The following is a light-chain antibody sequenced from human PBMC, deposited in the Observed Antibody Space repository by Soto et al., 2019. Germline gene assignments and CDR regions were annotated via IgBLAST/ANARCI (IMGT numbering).Light chain of an antibody. V-gene: IGKV1-5*01. CDR1: QSISQY. J-gene: IGKJ4*01. Sequence: DIQMTQSPSSLSASVGDRVTITCRASQSISQYLAWYQQKPGKAPNLLIYDASTLQGGIPSRFSGSGSGTKFTLTISSLQPDDFATYYCQQYNSYPVTLGGGTKVEIK. CDR3: QQYNSYPVT. CDR2: DAS.